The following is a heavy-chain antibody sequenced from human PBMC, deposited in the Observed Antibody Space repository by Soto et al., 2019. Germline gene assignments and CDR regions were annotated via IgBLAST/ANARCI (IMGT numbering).Heavy chain of an antibody. J-gene: IGHJ3*02. CDR1: GYSFTSYW. D-gene: IGHD2-2*01. Sequence: GESLKISCKGSGYSFTSYWIGWVRQMPGKGLEWMGFIYPGDSDTRYSPSFQGQVTISADKSISTAYLQWSSLKASDTAMYYCASPHCSSTSCLTPDAFDIWGQGTMVTVSS. CDR2: IYPGDSDT. V-gene: IGHV5-51*01. CDR3: ASPHCSSTSCLTPDAFDI.